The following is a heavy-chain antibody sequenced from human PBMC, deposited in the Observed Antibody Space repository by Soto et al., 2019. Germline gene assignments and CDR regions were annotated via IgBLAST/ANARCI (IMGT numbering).Heavy chain of an antibody. V-gene: IGHV1-2*04. CDR1: GYTFTGYY. D-gene: IGHD5-18*01. CDR3: ARDRKYSDAYPFYDNGMDV. Sequence: ASVKVSCKASGYTFTGYYLHWVRQAPGQGLQWMGWINPKSGATNYAQKFQGWVTMTRDTSMTTVYMEVSNLKSDDTAVYYCARDRKYSDAYPFYDNGMDVWGQGTTVTVSS. CDR2: INPKSGAT. J-gene: IGHJ6*02.